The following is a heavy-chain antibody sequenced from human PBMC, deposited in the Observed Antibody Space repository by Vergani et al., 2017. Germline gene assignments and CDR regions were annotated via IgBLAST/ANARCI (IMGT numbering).Heavy chain of an antibody. Sequence: DVHLAESGGGFFQPGGSLRLSCSASGFSFNSYWMHWVRQVPGKGLLWVSRIKSDGSITAYADSVKGRFTISRDNAQNTLYLQMNSLRVEDTGVYYCARTRCIETCYMANWLYSWVQATLVTVSS. D-gene: IGHD5-24*01. CDR3: ARTRCIETCYMANWLYS. CDR2: IKSDGSIT. J-gene: IGHJ5*01. V-gene: IGHV3-74*03. CDR1: GFSFNSYW.